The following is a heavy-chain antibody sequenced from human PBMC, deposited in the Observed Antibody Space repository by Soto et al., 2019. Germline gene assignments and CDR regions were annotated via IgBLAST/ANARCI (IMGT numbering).Heavy chain of an antibody. CDR2: ISSSGSTI. Sequence: GGSLRLSCAASGFTFSDYYMSWIRQAPGKGLEWVSYISSSGSTIYYADSVKGRFTISRDNAKNSLYLQMNSLRAEDTAVYYCAIHHSGDLDAFDIWGQGTMVTVSS. CDR1: GFTFSDYY. V-gene: IGHV3-11*01. J-gene: IGHJ3*02. CDR3: AIHHSGDLDAFDI. D-gene: IGHD4-17*01.